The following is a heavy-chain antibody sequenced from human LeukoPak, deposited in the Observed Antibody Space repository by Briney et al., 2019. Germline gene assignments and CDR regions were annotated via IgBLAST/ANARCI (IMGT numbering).Heavy chain of an antibody. CDR2: IYTSGST. J-gene: IGHJ4*02. D-gene: IGHD2-2*01. Sequence: PSQTLSLTCTVSGGSISSGSYYWSWIRQPAGKGLEWIGRIYTSGSTNYNPSLKSRVTISVDTSKNQFSLKLSSVTAADTAVYCCARDFCSSTSCYPYCFDYWGQGTLVTVSS. CDR3: ARDFCSSTSCYPYCFDY. CDR1: GGSISSGSYY. V-gene: IGHV4-61*02.